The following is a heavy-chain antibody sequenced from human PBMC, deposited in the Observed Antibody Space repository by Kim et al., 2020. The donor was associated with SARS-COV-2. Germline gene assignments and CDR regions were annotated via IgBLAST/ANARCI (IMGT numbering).Heavy chain of an antibody. Sequence: SETLSLTCAVYGGSFSGYYWSWIRQPPGKGLEWIGEINHSGSTNYNPSLKSRVTISVDTSKNQFSLKLSSVTAADTAVYYCARRHYDFWSGYLLWFDPWGQGTLVTVSS. J-gene: IGHJ5*02. V-gene: IGHV4-34*01. D-gene: IGHD3-3*01. CDR2: INHSGST. CDR1: GGSFSGYY. CDR3: ARRHYDFWSGYLLWFDP.